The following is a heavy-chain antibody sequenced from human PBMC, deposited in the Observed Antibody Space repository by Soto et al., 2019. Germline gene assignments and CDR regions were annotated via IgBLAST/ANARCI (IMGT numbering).Heavy chain of an antibody. J-gene: IGHJ4*02. CDR1: GFTFSSYG. CDR3: ARDLGYSGYDLAY. V-gene: IGHV3-33*01. Sequence: PGGSLRLSCAASGFTFSSYGMHWVRQAPGKGLEWMAVIWYDGSNKYYADSVKGRFTISRDNSKNTLYLQMNSLRAEDTAVYYCARDLGYSGYDLAYWGQGTLVTVSS. D-gene: IGHD5-12*01. CDR2: IWYDGSNK.